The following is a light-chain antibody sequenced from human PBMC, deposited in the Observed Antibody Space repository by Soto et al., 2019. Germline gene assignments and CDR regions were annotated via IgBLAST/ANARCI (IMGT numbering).Light chain of an antibody. CDR2: DNN. J-gene: IGLJ1*01. V-gene: IGLV1-51*01. CDR1: SSNIGNNY. Sequence: QSVLTQPPSVSAAPGQKVTISCSGSSSNIGNNYVSWYQQLPGTAPKLLIYDNNHRPSGIPDRFSASKSGTSATLAITGLQTGDDADYYCGTWDSSLSANVFGTGTKLTVL. CDR3: GTWDSSLSANV.